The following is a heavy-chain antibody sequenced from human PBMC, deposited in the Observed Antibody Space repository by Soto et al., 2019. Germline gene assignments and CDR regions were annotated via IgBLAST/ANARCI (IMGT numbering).Heavy chain of an antibody. V-gene: IGHV3-30-3*01. CDR1: GFSFGISP. CDR3: AKEYGSTWIDH. CDR2: ISYDGTNK. D-gene: IGHD6-13*01. Sequence: GGSLRLSCASSGFSFGISPIHWVRQAPGKGPEWMALISYDGTNKFYADSVKGRFTISRDNSRSTLFLQLNSLRDEDTAVYYCAKEYGSTWIDHWGQGTPVTVSS. J-gene: IGHJ4*02.